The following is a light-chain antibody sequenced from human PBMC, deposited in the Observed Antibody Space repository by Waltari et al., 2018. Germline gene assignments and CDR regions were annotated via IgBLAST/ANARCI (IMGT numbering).Light chain of an antibody. Sequence: SSELTQDPAVSVALGQAVRITCQGDSLRTYYASWYQQKPGQAPVLVIYGKSNRPSVLPDRFAGSSSGNTASLTISGAKAEDEADYYCASRDSSGNHAVFGGGTKLTVL. CDR1: SLRTYY. CDR2: GKS. CDR3: ASRDSSGNHAV. V-gene: IGLV3-19*01. J-gene: IGLJ2*01.